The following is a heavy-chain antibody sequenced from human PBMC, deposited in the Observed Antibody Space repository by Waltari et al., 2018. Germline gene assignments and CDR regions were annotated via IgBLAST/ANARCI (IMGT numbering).Heavy chain of an antibody. CDR3: ARTVTPGDYYYYYMDV. Sequence: QVQLVQSGAEVKKPGSSVKVSCKASGGTFSRYAISWVRQAPGKGLEWMGGSIPILGITTYAQKFQGRVTISADESTSTAYMELSSLRPEDTAVYYCARTVTPGDYYYYYMDVWGKGTTVTVSS. V-gene: IGHV1-69*04. J-gene: IGHJ6*03. D-gene: IGHD4-17*01. CDR2: SIPILGIT. CDR1: GGTFSRYA.